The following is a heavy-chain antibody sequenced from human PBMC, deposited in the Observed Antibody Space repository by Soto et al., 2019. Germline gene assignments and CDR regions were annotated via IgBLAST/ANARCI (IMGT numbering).Heavy chain of an antibody. D-gene: IGHD6-13*01. V-gene: IGHV3-23*01. J-gene: IGHJ4*02. CDR3: AKDGTRLAAAGPYYFDS. CDR2: ISGSGVNT. Sequence: RGSLRLSCATSGFTVITYAVSWVRQAPGKGLEWVSGISGSGVNTYYADSVKGRFAISRDNSKNTLYLQMNSLRADDTAAYHCAKDGTRLAAAGPYYFDSWGQGTLVTVSS. CDR1: GFTVITYA.